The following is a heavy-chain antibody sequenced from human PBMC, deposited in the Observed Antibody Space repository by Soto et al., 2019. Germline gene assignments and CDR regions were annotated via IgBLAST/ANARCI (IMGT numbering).Heavy chain of an antibody. D-gene: IGHD2-2*01. V-gene: IGHV1-69*02. Sequence: SVKVSCKASGGTFSIYTIIWVRQAPGQGLEWMGRIIPILGIANYAQKFQGRVTITADKSTSTAYMELSSLRSEDTAVYYCARVRCSSTSCYPSSPDVWGKGTTVTVSS. CDR2: IIPILGIA. CDR3: ARVRCSSTSCYPSSPDV. CDR1: GGTFSIYT. J-gene: IGHJ6*04.